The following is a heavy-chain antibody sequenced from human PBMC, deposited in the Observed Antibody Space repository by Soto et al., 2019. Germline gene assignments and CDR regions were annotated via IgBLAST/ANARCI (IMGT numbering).Heavy chain of an antibody. CDR2: IIPIFGTA. CDR1: GGTFSSYA. J-gene: IGHJ6*02. CDR3: ARDRDYGDYEARNRTAHYGMDV. V-gene: IGHV1-69*13. Sequence: ASVKVSCKASGGTFSSYAISWVRQAPGQGLEWMGGIIPIFGTANYAQKFQGRVTITADESTSTAYMELSSLRSEDTAVYYCARDRDYGDYEARNRTAHYGMDVWGQGTTVTVS. D-gene: IGHD4-17*01.